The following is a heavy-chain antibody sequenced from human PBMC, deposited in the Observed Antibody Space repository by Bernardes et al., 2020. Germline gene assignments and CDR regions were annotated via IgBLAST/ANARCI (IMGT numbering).Heavy chain of an antibody. V-gene: IGHV3-15*01. D-gene: IGHD2-2*01. CDR3: TTGDDIVVVPAAVNY. Sequence: GGSLRLSCAASGFTFSNAWMSWVRQAPGKGLEWVVRIKSKTDGGTTDYAAPVKGRFTISRDDSKNTLYLQMNSLKTEDTAVYYCTTGDDIVVVPAAVNYWGQGTLVNVSS. J-gene: IGHJ4*02. CDR2: IKSKTDGGTT. CDR1: GFTFSNAW.